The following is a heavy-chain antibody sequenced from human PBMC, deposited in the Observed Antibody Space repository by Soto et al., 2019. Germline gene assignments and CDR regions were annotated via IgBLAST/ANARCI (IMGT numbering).Heavy chain of an antibody. V-gene: IGHV3-23*01. CDR2: ISGSGGST. CDR3: ARGRSSGFWMGAFDI. CDR1: GFTFSSYA. D-gene: IGHD6-19*01. J-gene: IGHJ3*02. Sequence: GGSLRLSCAASGFTFSSYAMSWVRQAPGKGLEWVSAISGSGGSTYYADSVKGRFTISRDNSKNTLYLQMNSLRAEDTAVYYCARGRSSGFWMGAFDIWGQGTMVTVSS.